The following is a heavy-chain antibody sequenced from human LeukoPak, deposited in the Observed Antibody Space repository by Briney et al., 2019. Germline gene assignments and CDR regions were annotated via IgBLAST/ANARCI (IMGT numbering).Heavy chain of an antibody. CDR2: IYTSGST. J-gene: IGHJ6*03. V-gene: IGHV4-61*02. CDR3: ARLCYYDSSGYSWGYYYYYYMDV. D-gene: IGHD3-22*01. Sequence: SETLSLTCTVSGGSISSGSYYWSWIRQPAGKGLEWIGRIYTSGSTNYNPSLKSRVTISVDTSKNQFSLKLSSVTAADTAVYYCARLCYYDSSGYSWGYYYYYYMDVWGKGTTVTISS. CDR1: GGSISSGSYY.